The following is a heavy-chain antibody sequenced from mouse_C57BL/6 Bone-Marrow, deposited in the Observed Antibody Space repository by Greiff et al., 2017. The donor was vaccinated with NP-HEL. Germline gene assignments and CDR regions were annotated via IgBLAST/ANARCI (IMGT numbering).Heavy chain of an antibody. CDR1: GYTFTSYW. CDR2: IYPSDSET. J-gene: IGHJ3*01. Sequence: QVQLQQPGAELVRPGSSVKLSCKASGYTFTSYWMDWVKQRPGQGLEWIGNIYPSDSETHYNQKFKDKATLTVDKSSSTAYMQLSSLTSEDSAVYYCARRGYDYDGAWFAYWGQGTLVTVSA. D-gene: IGHD2-4*01. V-gene: IGHV1-61*01. CDR3: ARRGYDYDGAWFAY.